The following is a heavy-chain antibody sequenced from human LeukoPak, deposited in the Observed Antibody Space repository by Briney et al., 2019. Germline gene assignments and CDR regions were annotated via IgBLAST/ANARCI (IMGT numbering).Heavy chain of an antibody. Sequence: GRSLRPSCAASGFTFSSYGMHWVHQAPGKGLEWAAVIWYDGSNKYYADSVKGRFTISRDNSKNTLYLQMNSLRAEDTAVYYCARDRIAAAGTFDYRGQGTLVTVSS. V-gene: IGHV3-33*01. CDR1: GFTFSSYG. D-gene: IGHD6-13*01. CDR3: ARDRIAAAGTFDY. CDR2: IWYDGSNK. J-gene: IGHJ4*02.